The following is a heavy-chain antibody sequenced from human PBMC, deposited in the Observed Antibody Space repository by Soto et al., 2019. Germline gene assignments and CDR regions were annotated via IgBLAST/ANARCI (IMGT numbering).Heavy chain of an antibody. Sequence: ASVKVSCKASGYTFTSYGISWVRQAPGQGLEWMGWISAYNGNTNYAQKLQGRVTMTTETSTSTAYMELRSLRSDDTAVYYCARRLSIYYYYYMDVWGKGTTVTVSS. J-gene: IGHJ6*03. CDR3: ARRLSIYYYYYMDV. V-gene: IGHV1-18*01. D-gene: IGHD3-16*02. CDR2: ISAYNGNT. CDR1: GYTFTSYG.